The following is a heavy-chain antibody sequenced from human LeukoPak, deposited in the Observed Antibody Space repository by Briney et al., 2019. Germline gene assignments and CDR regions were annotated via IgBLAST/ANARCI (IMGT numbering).Heavy chain of an antibody. CDR3: ARVGTYGSGSYLSWLDY. D-gene: IGHD3-10*01. J-gene: IGHJ4*02. CDR1: GGSISGYY. V-gene: IGHV4-59*01. CDR2: IYYSGST. Sequence: SETLSLTCTVSGGSISGYYWSGIRQPPGKGREWSGYIYYSGSTNYNPSLQSRVTISVDTSKNQFSLQLSSVTAADTAVYYCARVGTYGSGSYLSWLDYWGQGTLVTVSS.